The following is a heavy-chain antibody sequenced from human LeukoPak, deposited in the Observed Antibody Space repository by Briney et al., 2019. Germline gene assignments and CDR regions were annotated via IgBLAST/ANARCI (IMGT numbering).Heavy chain of an antibody. D-gene: IGHD1-14*01. CDR3: AKGDHALDY. Sequence: GRSLRLSCAASGFTFDDYAMHWVRQAPGKGLEWVSGISWNSGSIGYADSVKGRFTISRDNAKNSLYLQMNSLRAEDTALYYCAKGDHALDYWGQGTLVTVSS. V-gene: IGHV3-9*01. J-gene: IGHJ4*02. CDR1: GFTFDDYA. CDR2: ISWNSGSI.